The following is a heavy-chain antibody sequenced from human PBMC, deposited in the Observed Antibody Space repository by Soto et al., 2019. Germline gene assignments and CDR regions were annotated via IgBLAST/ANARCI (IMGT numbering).Heavy chain of an antibody. CDR1: GGSISSYY. CDR2: IYYSGST. J-gene: IGHJ5*02. Sequence: SETLSLTCTVSGGSISSYYWSWIRQPPGKGLEWIGYIYYSGSTNYNPSLKSRVTISVDTSKNQFSLKLSSVTAADTAVYYCASTVLPVADYNWLDPWGQGTLVTVSS. V-gene: IGHV4-59*08. CDR3: ASTVLPVADYNWLDP. D-gene: IGHD6-19*01.